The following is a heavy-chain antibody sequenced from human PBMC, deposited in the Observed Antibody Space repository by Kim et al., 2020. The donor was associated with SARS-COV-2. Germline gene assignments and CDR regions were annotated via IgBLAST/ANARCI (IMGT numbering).Heavy chain of an antibody. CDR3: ARGGCSSTSCYPPAIWFDP. V-gene: IGHV3-11*01. Sequence: GRFTISRDNAKNSLYLQMNSLRAEDTAVYYCARGGCSSTSCYPPAIWFDPWGQGTLVTVSS. D-gene: IGHD2-2*01. J-gene: IGHJ5*02.